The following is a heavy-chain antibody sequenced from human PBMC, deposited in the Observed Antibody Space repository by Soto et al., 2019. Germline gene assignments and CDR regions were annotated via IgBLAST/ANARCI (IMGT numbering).Heavy chain of an antibody. Sequence: GGSLRLSCAASGFTFSSYAMSWVRQAPGKGLEWVSAISGSGGSTYYADSVKGRFTISRDNSKNTLYLQMNSLRAEDTAVYYCAKSHYYDSSGYYTSYYFDYWGQGTLVTVSS. D-gene: IGHD3-22*01. CDR1: GFTFSSYA. CDR2: ISGSGGST. CDR3: AKSHYYDSSGYYTSYYFDY. V-gene: IGHV3-23*01. J-gene: IGHJ4*02.